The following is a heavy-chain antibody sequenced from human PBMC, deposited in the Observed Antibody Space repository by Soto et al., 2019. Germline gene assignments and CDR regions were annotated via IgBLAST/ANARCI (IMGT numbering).Heavy chain of an antibody. CDR1: GGTFRTSA. J-gene: IGHJ6*01. CDR2: IMPVFPTA. CDR3: ARDKDRQQLGGNYYYIMDV. V-gene: IGHV1-69*12. D-gene: IGHD3-3*02. Sequence: QVQLVQSGAEVKKPGSSVKVSCKTSGGTFRTSAISWVRQAPGQGLEWMGGIMPVFPTADYAQKFQGSVTITADESTSTASMELSSLRSEDTAVYYCARDKDRQQLGGNYYYIMDVWGQGTTVTVSS.